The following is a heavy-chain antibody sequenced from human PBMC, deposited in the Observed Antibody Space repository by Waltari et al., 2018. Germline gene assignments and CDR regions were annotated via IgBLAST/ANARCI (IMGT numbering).Heavy chain of an antibody. CDR1: GYSISSGYY. D-gene: IGHD6-19*01. V-gene: IGHV4-38-2*01. Sequence: QVQLQESGPGLVKPSETLSLTCAVSGYSISSGYYWGCIRQPPGKGLEWIGSINHSGSTYYNPSLKSRVTISVDTSKNQFSLKLSSVTAADTAVYYCAGAKWLVNYFDYWGQGTLVTVSS. J-gene: IGHJ4*02. CDR2: INHSGST. CDR3: AGAKWLVNYFDY.